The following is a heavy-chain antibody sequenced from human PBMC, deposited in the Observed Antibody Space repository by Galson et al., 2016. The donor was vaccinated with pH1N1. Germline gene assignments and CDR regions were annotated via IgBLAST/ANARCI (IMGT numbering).Heavy chain of an antibody. CDR2: IIGMFGIT. CDR3: ARGRGYNYGCVDN. CDR1: GGTFSSYA. V-gene: IGHV1-69*13. J-gene: IGHJ4*02. D-gene: IGHD5-12*01. Sequence: SVKVSCKASGGTFSSYAISWVRQAPGQGLEWMGGIIGMFGITNYAQKFQGRVTITAEEITSTAYMELTSLRSDDTAVYYCARGRGYNYGCVDNWGRGTLVTVSS.